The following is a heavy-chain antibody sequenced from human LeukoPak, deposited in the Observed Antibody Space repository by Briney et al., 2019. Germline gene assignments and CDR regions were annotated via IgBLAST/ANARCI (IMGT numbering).Heavy chain of an antibody. J-gene: IGHJ3*02. CDR1: GGPISSYY. V-gene: IGHV4-4*09. CDR3: ARHGLIDATDAFDI. Sequence: SETLSLTCTVSGGPISSYYWSWIRQPPGKGLEWIGYIYTSGSTNYNPSLKSRVTISVDTSKNQFSLKLSSVTAADTAVYYCARHGLIDATDAFDIWGQGTMVTVSS. CDR2: IYTSGST. D-gene: IGHD3-16*01.